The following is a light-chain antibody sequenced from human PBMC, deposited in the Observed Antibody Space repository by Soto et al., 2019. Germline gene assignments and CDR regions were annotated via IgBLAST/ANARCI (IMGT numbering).Light chain of an antibody. J-gene: IGKJ1*01. Sequence: SPSLVALFMFTGETTTLSCRSSQAVSRMYLSWFQKKPGQDPRTLIYGISTRPGGIPARFSGSGSGTDFNLTISRLQTEDFAVYYCQQDYDYPWTFGQGTKLDIK. CDR2: GIS. V-gene: IGKV3D-7*01. CDR3: QQDYDYPWT. CDR1: QAVSRMY.